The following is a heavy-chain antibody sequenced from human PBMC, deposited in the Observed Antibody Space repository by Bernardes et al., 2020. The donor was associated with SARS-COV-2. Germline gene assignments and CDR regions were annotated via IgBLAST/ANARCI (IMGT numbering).Heavy chain of an antibody. D-gene: IGHD3-10*01. CDR1: GYTFTSYG. Sequence: ASVKVSCKASGYTFTSYGISWVRQAPGQGLEWIGWISAYNGNTNYAQKLQGRVTMTTDTSTSTAYMELRSLRSDDTAVYYCARVNMVRGESPYYYGMDVWGQGTTVTVSS. CDR2: ISAYNGNT. V-gene: IGHV1-18*01. CDR3: ARVNMVRGESPYYYGMDV. J-gene: IGHJ6*02.